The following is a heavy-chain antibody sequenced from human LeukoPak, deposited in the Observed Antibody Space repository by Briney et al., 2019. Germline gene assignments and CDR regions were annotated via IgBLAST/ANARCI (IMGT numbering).Heavy chain of an antibody. CDR3: AREGVPAACFDY. D-gene: IGHD2-2*01. CDR1: GYTFTSYY. Sequence: ASVKVSCKASGYTFTSYYMHWVRQAPGQGLEWMGIINPSGGSTSYAQKFQGRVTMIRDTSTSTVYMELSSLRSEDTAVYYCAREGVPAACFDYWGQGTLVTVSS. J-gene: IGHJ4*02. CDR2: INPSGGST. V-gene: IGHV1-46*01.